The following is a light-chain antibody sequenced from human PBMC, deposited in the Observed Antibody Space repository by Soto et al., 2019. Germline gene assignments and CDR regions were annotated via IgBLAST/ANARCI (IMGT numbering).Light chain of an antibody. J-gene: IGLJ2*01. CDR1: SSDGGDYNY. CDR3: SSYAGRNNVV. Sequence: QSALTQPPSASESPGQSVTISCTGTSSDGGDYNYVSWYQQHPGKAPKLMIYEVSKRPSGVPDRFSGSKSGNTASLTVSGLQAEDEADYYCSSYAGRNNVVFGGGTKLTVL. V-gene: IGLV2-8*01. CDR2: EVS.